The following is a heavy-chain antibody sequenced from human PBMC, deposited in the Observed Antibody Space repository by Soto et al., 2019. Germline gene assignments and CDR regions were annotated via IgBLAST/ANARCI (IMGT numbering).Heavy chain of an antibody. J-gene: IGHJ3*02. CDR1: GGSISSYY. CDR3: ARLHARPECDAFDI. V-gene: IGHV4-59*08. Sequence: PSETLSLTCTVSGGSISSYYWSWIRQPPGKGLEWIGYIYYSGSTNYNPPLKSRVTISVDTSKNQFSLKLSSVTAADTAVYYCARLHARPECDAFDIWGQGTMVTVSS. CDR2: IYYSGST. D-gene: IGHD2-2*01.